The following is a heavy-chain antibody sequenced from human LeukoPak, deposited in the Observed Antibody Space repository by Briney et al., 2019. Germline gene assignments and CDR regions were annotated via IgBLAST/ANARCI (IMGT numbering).Heavy chain of an antibody. CDR1: GSFFISYW. V-gene: IGHV5-51*01. CDR3: ARRGIAVADPIDY. CDR2: IYPGDSDT. Sequence: GASMQISCTGSGSFFISYWIGWVRPLPGKGLEWMEIIYPGDSDTRYSPSFQGQVTISADKSISTAYLQWSSLKASDTAMYYCARRGIAVADPIDYWGQGTLVTVSS. D-gene: IGHD6-19*01. J-gene: IGHJ4*02.